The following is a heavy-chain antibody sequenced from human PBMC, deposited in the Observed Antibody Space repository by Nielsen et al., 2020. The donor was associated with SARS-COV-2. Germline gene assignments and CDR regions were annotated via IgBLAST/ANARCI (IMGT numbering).Heavy chain of an antibody. CDR3: AKETTSGVWFGDPMVAFDI. V-gene: IGHV3-30*18. D-gene: IGHD3-10*01. CDR1: GFTFSSYG. CDR2: ISYDGSNK. J-gene: IGHJ3*02. Sequence: GGSLRPSCAASGFTFSSYGMHWVRQAPGKGLEWVAVISYDGSNKYYADSVKGRFTISRDNSKNTLYLQMNSLRAEDTAVYYCAKETTSGVWFGDPMVAFDIWGQGTMVTVSS.